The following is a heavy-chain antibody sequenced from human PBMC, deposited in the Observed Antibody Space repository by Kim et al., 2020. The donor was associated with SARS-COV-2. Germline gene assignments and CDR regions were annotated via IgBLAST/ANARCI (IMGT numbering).Heavy chain of an antibody. CDR3: AKDRAVAGTPSVLHYFDY. D-gene: IGHD6-19*01. J-gene: IGHJ4*02. V-gene: IGHV3-23*01. Sequence: KGRVTISRDNAKNTLYLQRNSLRAEDTAVYYCAKDRAVAGTPSVLHYFDYWGQGTLVTVSS.